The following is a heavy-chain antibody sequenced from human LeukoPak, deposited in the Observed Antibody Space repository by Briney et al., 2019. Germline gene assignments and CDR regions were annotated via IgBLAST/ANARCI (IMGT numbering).Heavy chain of an antibody. CDR3: ARGDYYYMDV. V-gene: IGHV4-4*07. Sequence: SETLSLTWPLSGGSISSYYWSCIRQPAGKGLEWIGRIYTSGSTDYNPSLKSRVTISVDKSKNQFSLKLSSVTAADTAVYYCARGDYYYMDVWCKGTTVTVSS. CDR2: IYTSGST. J-gene: IGHJ6*03. CDR1: GGSISSYY. D-gene: IGHD3-10*01.